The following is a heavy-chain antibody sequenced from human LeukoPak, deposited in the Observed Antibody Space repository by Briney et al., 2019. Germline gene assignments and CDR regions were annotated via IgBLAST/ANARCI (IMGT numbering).Heavy chain of an antibody. D-gene: IGHD3-10*01. V-gene: IGHV4-34*01. Sequence: SETLSLTCAVYGGSFSGYYWSWIRQPPGKGLEWIGEINHSGSTNYNPSLKSRVTISVDTSKNQFSLKLSSVTAADTAVYYCARRPRGYAFGHWFDPRGQGTLVTVSS. J-gene: IGHJ5*02. CDR2: INHSGST. CDR3: ARRPRGYAFGHWFDP. CDR1: GGSFSGYY.